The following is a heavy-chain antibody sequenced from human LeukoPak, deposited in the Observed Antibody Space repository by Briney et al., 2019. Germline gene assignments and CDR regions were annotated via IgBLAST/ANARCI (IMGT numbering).Heavy chain of an antibody. CDR1: GFTFSSYA. CDR2: INSDGSST. V-gene: IGHV3-74*01. Sequence: PGGSLRLSCAASGFTFSSYAMSWVRQAPGKGLVWVSRINSDGSSTSYADSVKGRFTISRDNAKNTLYLQMNSLRAEDTAVYYCARVDYGDNWYFDLWGRGTLVTVSS. J-gene: IGHJ2*01. D-gene: IGHD4-17*01. CDR3: ARVDYGDNWYFDL.